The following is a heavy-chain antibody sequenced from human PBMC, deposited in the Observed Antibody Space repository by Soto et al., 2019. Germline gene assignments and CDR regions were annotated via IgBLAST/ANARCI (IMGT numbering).Heavy chain of an antibody. CDR2: IDPSDSYT. CDR3: ARHRHENGMDV. Sequence: XQSLTISGKGSGYSFTSYWISWVRQMPGKGLEWMGRIDPSDSYTNYSPSFQGHVTISADKSISTAYLQWSSLKASGTAMYYCARHRHENGMDVWGQGTTVTVSS. CDR1: GYSFTSYW. V-gene: IGHV5-10-1*01. J-gene: IGHJ6*02.